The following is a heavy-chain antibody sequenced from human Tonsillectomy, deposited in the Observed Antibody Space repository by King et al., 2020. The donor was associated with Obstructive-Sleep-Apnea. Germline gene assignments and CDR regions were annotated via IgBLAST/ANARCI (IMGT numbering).Heavy chain of an antibody. CDR1: GFTSSNYG. Sequence: VQLVESGGGVVQPGRSLRHSCAASGFTSSNYGMHWVRPAPGEGLEWVAIISYDGSDKYYADSLKGRFTISRDNSKSTLYLQMNSLRPEDTAVYYCGGYNWFDPWGQGTLVTVSS. V-gene: IGHV3-30*03. J-gene: IGHJ5*02. D-gene: IGHD6-13*01. CDR2: ISYDGSDK. CDR3: GGYNWFDP.